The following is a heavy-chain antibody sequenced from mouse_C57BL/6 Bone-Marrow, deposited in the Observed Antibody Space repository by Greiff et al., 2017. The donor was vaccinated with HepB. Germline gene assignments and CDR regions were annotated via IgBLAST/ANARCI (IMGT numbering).Heavy chain of an antibody. D-gene: IGHD1-1*01. CDR3: AYYYGGFAY. CDR2: IYPGDGDT. J-gene: IGHJ3*01. Sequence: VQRVESGPELVKPGASVKISCKASGYAFSSSWMNWVKQRPGKGLEWIGRIYPGDGDTNYNGKFKGKATLTADKSSSTAYMQLSSLTSEDSAVYFCAYYYGGFAYWGQGTLVTVSA. CDR1: GYAFSSSW. V-gene: IGHV1-82*01.